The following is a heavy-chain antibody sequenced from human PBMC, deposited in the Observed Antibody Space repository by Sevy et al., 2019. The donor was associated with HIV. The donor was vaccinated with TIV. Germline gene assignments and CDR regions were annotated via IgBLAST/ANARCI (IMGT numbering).Heavy chain of an antibody. J-gene: IGHJ4*02. Sequence: GESLKISCKASGYSFTSSWIGWVRQMPGKGLEWMGIIYTTDSDARYSPSFEGQVTISVDKSISTAYLQWSSLKASDTAMYYCARRGASGGWYHFGYWGQGTLVTFSS. D-gene: IGHD6-19*01. V-gene: IGHV5-51*01. CDR1: GYSFTSSW. CDR2: IYTTDSDA. CDR3: ARRGASGGWYHFGY.